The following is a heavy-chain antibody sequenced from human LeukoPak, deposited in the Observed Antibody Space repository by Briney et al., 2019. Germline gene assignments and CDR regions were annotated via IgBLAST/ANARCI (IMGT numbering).Heavy chain of an antibody. CDR2: IYYSGST. CDR3: ARGYSSSSGRPDY. J-gene: IGHJ4*02. V-gene: IGHV4-59*08. D-gene: IGHD6-6*01. CDR1: GGSISSYY. Sequence: SETLSLTCTVSGGSISSYYWSWIRQPPGKGLEWIGYIYYSGSTNYNPSLKSRVTISVDTSKKQFSLKLSSVTAADTAVYYCARGYSSSSGRPDYWGQGTLLTVSS.